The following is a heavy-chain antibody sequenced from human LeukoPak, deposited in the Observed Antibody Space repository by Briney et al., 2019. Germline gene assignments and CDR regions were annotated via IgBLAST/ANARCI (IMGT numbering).Heavy chain of an antibody. D-gene: IGHD6-6*01. CDR2: ISVSGGST. J-gene: IGHJ4*02. CDR3: ASEYSSSSGLDY. V-gene: IGHV3-23*01. CDR1: AFTFSRYV. Sequence: GGSLRLSCAASAFTFSRYVMIWVRQAPGKGLEWVSGISVSGGSTYYADSVKGRFTISRDNSKNTLYLQMNSLRAEDTAVYYCASEYSSSSGLDYWGQGTLVTVSS.